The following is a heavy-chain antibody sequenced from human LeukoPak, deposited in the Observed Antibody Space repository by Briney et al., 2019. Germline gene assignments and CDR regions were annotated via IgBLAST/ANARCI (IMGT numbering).Heavy chain of an antibody. Sequence: GGSLRLSCAASGFTFSTYNMNWVRQAPGKGLEWVSSITSSSSYIYYADSVKGRFTISRDNSKNTLYLQMNSLRAEDTAVYYCAKSFSGWYCFDYWGQGTLVTVSS. D-gene: IGHD6-19*01. CDR3: AKSFSGWYCFDY. CDR1: GFTFSTYN. CDR2: ITSSSSYI. V-gene: IGHV3-21*04. J-gene: IGHJ4*02.